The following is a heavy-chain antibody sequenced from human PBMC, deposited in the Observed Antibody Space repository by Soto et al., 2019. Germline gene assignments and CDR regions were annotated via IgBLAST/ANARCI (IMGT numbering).Heavy chain of an antibody. V-gene: IGHV3-74*01. D-gene: IGHD5-12*01. Sequence: EVQLVQSGGGLVQPGGSLRLSCAASGFTFSGYWMHWVRQSPGKGLVWVSHIKGDGSSTYYADSVKGRFTISRDNARNTLYLQMNSLRAEDTAVYYRVRDFRNKGYDPWGQGTLVTVSS. CDR3: VRDFRNKGYDP. CDR2: IKGDGSST. CDR1: GFTFSGYW. J-gene: IGHJ5*02.